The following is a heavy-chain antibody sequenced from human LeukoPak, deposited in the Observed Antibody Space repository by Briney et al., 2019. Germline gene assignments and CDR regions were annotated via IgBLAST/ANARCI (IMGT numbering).Heavy chain of an antibody. D-gene: IGHD2-15*01. J-gene: IGHJ6*03. CDR2: MNPNSGNT. CDR1: GYTFTSYD. Sequence: ASVKVSCRASGYTFTSYDINWVRQATGQGLEWMGWMNPNSGNTGYAQKFQGRVTMTRNTSISTAYVELSSLRSEDTAVYYCARNAGPWWFQYYYMDVWGKGTTVTVSS. V-gene: IGHV1-8*01. CDR3: ARNAGPWWFQYYYMDV.